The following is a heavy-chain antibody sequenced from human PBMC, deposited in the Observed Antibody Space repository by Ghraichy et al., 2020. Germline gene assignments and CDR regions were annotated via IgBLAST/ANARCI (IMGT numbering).Heavy chain of an antibody. Sequence: SQTLSLTCAISGDSVSSNSAAWNWIRQSPSRGLEWLGRTYYRSKWYNDYAVSVKSRITINPDTSKNQFSLQLNSVTPEDTAVYYCARDLRPYYYDSSGYDPTSTRRAHIYYYYGMDVWGQGTMVTVSS. CDR2: TYYRSKWYN. CDR1: GDSVSSNSAA. J-gene: IGHJ6*02. V-gene: IGHV6-1*01. D-gene: IGHD3-22*01. CDR3: ARDLRPYYYDSSGYDPTSTRRAHIYYYYGMDV.